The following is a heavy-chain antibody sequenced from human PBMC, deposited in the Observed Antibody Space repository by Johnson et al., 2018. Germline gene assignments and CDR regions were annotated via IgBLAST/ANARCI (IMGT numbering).Heavy chain of an antibody. CDR1: VFTFSRYS. Sequence: VQLVQSGGGLVKPGGSLRLSCAASVFTFSRYSMNWVRQAPGKGLEWVSSIYSDSSSIYYADSVKGRFTISRDNAKNSLSLQMNSLRAEDTAVYYCARTEYSSSSSAFDIWGQGTMVTVSS. D-gene: IGHD6-6*01. CDR2: IYSDSSSI. J-gene: IGHJ3*02. V-gene: IGHV3-21*01. CDR3: ARTEYSSSSSAFDI.